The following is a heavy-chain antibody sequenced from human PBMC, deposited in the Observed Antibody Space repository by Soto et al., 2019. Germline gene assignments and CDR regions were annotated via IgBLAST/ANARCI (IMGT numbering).Heavy chain of an antibody. D-gene: IGHD3-16*01. CDR3: ARQEAEFGIGQYLFGY. V-gene: IGHV4-30-4*08. CDR2: LYYSGVT. Sequence: QVQLQESGPGLVKPSQTLSLTCTVSGGSISSGDYYWSWIRQPPGKGLEWIGYLYYSGVTYYSPSLKSRLTISLYPSRTQFSLNLASGTAADTAVYYCARQEAEFGIGQYLFGYWSQGTLVTVSS. CDR1: GGSISSGDYY. J-gene: IGHJ4*02.